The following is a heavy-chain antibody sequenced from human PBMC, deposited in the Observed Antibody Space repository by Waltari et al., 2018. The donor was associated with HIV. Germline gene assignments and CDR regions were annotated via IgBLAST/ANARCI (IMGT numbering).Heavy chain of an antibody. V-gene: IGHV3-72*01. Sequence: EVQLVESGGGLVQPGGSLRLSCAASGFTFSDHYMDWVRQAPGKGLEWVGRTRNKANSYTTEYAASVKGRFTISRDDSKNSLYLQMNSLKTEDTAVYYCAARWYYYDSSSNPLDVWGQGTTVTVSS. J-gene: IGHJ6*02. CDR1: GFTFSDHY. D-gene: IGHD3-22*01. CDR2: TRNKANSYTT. CDR3: AARWYYYDSSSNPLDV.